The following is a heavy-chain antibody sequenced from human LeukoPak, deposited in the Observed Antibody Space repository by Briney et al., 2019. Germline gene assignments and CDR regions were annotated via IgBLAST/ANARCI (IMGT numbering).Heavy chain of an antibody. CDR1: GYSISSGYY. J-gene: IGHJ4*02. Sequence: SETLSLTCTVSGYSISSGYYWGWIRQPPGKGLEWIGSIYYSGSTYYNPSLKSRVTISVDTSKNQFSLKLSSVTAADTAVYYCARHAVVVVAATPDPDYWGQGTLVTVSS. CDR2: IYYSGST. CDR3: ARHAVVVVAATPDPDY. V-gene: IGHV4-38-2*02. D-gene: IGHD2-15*01.